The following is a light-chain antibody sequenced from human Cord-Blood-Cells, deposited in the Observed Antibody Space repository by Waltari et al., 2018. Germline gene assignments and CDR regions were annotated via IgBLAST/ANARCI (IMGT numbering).Light chain of an antibody. CDR3: CSYAGSSTVV. CDR2: EGS. Sequence: QSALTQPASVSGSPGQSITISCTGTSSDVGSYNLVSWYQQHPGKAPKLMIYEGSKRPSGVPTRFSGSKSGNTASLTISGLQAEDEADYYCCSYAGSSTVVFGGGPKLTVL. CDR1: SSDVGSYNL. V-gene: IGLV2-23*01. J-gene: IGLJ2*01.